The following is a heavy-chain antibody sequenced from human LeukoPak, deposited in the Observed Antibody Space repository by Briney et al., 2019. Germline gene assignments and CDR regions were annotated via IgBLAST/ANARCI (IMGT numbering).Heavy chain of an antibody. V-gene: IGHV3-66*04. J-gene: IGHJ4*02. CDR1: GFSVSSNY. CDR2: IFTGGST. CDR3: ARHYGDYVQGDY. Sequence: GGSLRLSCAASGFSVSSNYMSWVRQAPGTGLEWVSVIFTGGSTYYADSAKNRFTISRDNSKNTLYLQMDSLRAEDTAVYYCARHYGDYVQGDYWGQGTLVTVSS. D-gene: IGHD4-17*01.